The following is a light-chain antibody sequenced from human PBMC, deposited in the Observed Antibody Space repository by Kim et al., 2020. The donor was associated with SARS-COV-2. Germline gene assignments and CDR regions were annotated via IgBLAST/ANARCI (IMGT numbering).Light chain of an antibody. CDR3: QQRSNWYT. Sequence: PGESATLSCRAGESIGSSVAWYQHKPGQAPRLLIYDAFNRATGIPARFSGSGSGTDFTLTISSLEPEDFAVYYCQQRSNWYTFGQGTKLEI. CDR1: ESIGSS. V-gene: IGKV3-11*01. J-gene: IGKJ2*01. CDR2: DAF.